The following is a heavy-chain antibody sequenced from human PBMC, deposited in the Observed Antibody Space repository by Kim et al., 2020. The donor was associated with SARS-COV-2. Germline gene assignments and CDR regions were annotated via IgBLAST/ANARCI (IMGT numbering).Heavy chain of an antibody. Sequence: SVKVSCKASGGTFGSNGINWVRQAPGQGLEWMGGIIPIFGTANYAQKFQGRVTITADESTSTAYMELSSLRSEDTAVYYCARGSSGASYSYYYYYGMEVWGQGTTVTVSS. D-gene: IGHD6-25*01. J-gene: IGHJ6*02. CDR1: GGTFGSNG. V-gene: IGHV1-69*13. CDR3: ARGSSGASYSYYYYYGMEV. CDR2: IIPIFGTA.